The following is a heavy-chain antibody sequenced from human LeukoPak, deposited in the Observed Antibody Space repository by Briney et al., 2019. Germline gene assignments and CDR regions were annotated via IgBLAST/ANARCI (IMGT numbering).Heavy chain of an antibody. Sequence: PSGTLSLTCAVSGGSIRSTNWWSWVRQPPGKGLEWIGEIYHSGSTNYNPSLKSRVTISVDKSKNQFSLKLSSVTAADTAVYYCAGGIAAAGPFDYSGAGTLVTVSS. CDR2: IYHSGST. CDR3: AGGIAAAGPFDY. CDR1: GGSIRSTNW. J-gene: IGHJ4*02. D-gene: IGHD6-13*01. V-gene: IGHV4-4*02.